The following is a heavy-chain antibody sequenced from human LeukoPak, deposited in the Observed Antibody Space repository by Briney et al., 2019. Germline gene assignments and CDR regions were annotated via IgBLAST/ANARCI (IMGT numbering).Heavy chain of an antibody. CDR1: GGTFSSYD. CDR2: IIPNSGGT. Sequence: AASVKVSCKASGGTFSSYDISWVRQAPGQGLEWMGWIIPNSGGTNYAQKFQDRVTMTRDTSISTAYMELSSLTYDDTAVYYCARGVLLQGRGAFDIWSQGAMVTVSS. CDR3: ARGVLLQGRGAFDI. J-gene: IGHJ3*02. D-gene: IGHD2-15*01. V-gene: IGHV1-2*02.